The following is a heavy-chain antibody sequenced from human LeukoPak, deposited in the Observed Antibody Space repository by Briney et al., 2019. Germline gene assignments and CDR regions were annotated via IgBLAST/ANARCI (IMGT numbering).Heavy chain of an antibody. V-gene: IGHV3-66*01. J-gene: IGHJ4*01. CDR2: IYSGGST. CDR3: ARDLSGY. D-gene: IGHD3-16*02. CDR1: GATVNSNY. Sequence: GGSLRLSCVVSGATVNSNYMSWVRQAPGKGLEWVSVIYSGGSTYYADSVKGRFTISRDISKNTLYLQMNDLRAEDTAVYYCARDLSGYWGQGTLVTVSS.